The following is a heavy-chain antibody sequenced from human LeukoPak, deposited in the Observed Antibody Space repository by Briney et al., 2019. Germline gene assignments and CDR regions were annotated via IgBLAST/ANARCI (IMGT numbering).Heavy chain of an antibody. CDR3: ARAGITIFGVVKYFDY. CDR2: ISSSSSYI. V-gene: IGHV3-21*01. Sequence: GGSLRLSCAASGFTFSSYSMNWVRQAPGKGLEWVSSISSSSSYIYYADSVKGRFTISRDIAKNSLYLQMNSLRAEDTAVYYCARAGITIFGVVKYFDYWGQGTLVTVSS. CDR1: GFTFSSYS. J-gene: IGHJ4*02. D-gene: IGHD3-3*01.